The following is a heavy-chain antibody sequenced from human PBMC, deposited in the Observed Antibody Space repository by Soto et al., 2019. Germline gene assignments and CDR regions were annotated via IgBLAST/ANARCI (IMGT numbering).Heavy chain of an antibody. CDR1: GGSISSGDYY. D-gene: IGHD6-13*01. V-gene: IGHV4-30-4*02. J-gene: IGHJ6*02. CDR2: IYYSGST. Sequence: LSETLSLTCTVSGGSISSGDYYWSWIRQPPGKGLEWIGYIYYSGSTYYNPSLKSRVTISVDTSKNQFSLKLSSVTAADTAVYYCAIGGIAAAGSSPYYYYYYGMDVWGQGTTVTVSS. CDR3: AIGGIAAAGSSPYYYYYYGMDV.